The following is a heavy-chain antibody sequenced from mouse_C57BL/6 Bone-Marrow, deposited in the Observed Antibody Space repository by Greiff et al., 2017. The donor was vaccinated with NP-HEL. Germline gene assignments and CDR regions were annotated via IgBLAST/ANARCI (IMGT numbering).Heavy chain of an antibody. Sequence: VKLMESGPELVKPGASVKISCKASGYAFSSSWMNWVKQRPGKGLEWIGRIYPGDGDTNYNGKFKGKATLTADKSSSTAYMQLSSLTSEDSAVYFCARCGYFLYAMDYWGQGTSVTVSS. D-gene: IGHD2-3*01. CDR2: IYPGDGDT. V-gene: IGHV1-82*01. CDR3: ARCGYFLYAMDY. CDR1: GYAFSSSW. J-gene: IGHJ4*01.